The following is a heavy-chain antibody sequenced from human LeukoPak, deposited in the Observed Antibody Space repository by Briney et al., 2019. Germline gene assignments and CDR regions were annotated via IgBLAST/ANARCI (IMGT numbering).Heavy chain of an antibody. V-gene: IGHV4-39*02. Sequence: PSETLSLTCTVSDGSIINNNHYWGWTRQPPGKGLEWIGSISYSGGTAYNPSLRSRVTISVDTSKNQFSLKVNSVTAADTAVYYCAREVEYYDSSGYRPHAFDIWGQGTLVTVSS. J-gene: IGHJ3*02. D-gene: IGHD3-22*01. CDR1: DGSIINNNHY. CDR2: ISYSGGT. CDR3: AREVEYYDSSGYRPHAFDI.